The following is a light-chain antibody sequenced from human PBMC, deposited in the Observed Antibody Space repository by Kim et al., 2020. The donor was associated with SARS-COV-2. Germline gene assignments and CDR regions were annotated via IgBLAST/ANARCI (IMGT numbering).Light chain of an antibody. J-gene: IGLJ2*01. Sequence: SSELTQDPVVSVALGQTVKITCRGDSLRRFYASWYQQRPGQAPLLVFYGKNDRPSGVPERLSGSASGNTASLTITGAQAEDEANYYCSSRDSNSYVVFGGGTQLTVL. CDR1: SLRRFY. V-gene: IGLV3-19*01. CDR2: GKN. CDR3: SSRDSNSYVV.